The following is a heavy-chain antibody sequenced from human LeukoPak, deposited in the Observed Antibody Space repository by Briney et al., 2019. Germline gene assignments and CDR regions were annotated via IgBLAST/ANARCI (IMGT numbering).Heavy chain of an antibody. CDR3: ARYYYGSGSYCGRTYCDAFDI. J-gene: IGHJ3*02. CDR2: IYYSGST. V-gene: IGHV4-59*01. CDR1: GGSISSYY. Sequence: PSETLSLTCTVSGGSISSYYWSWIRQPPGKGLGWIGYIYYSGSTNYNPSLKSRVTISVDTSKNQFSLKLSSVTAADTAVHYCARYYYGSGSYCGRTYCDAFDIWGQGTMVTVSS. D-gene: IGHD3-10*01.